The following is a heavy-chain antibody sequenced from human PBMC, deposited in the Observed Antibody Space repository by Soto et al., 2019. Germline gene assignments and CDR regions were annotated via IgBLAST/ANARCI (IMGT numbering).Heavy chain of an antibody. J-gene: IGHJ6*02. CDR2: IWYDGSNK. CDR3: ARDLAPYSNYEYGMDV. Sequence: GGSLRLSCAASGFTFSSYGMHWVRQAPGKGLEWVAVIWYDGSNKYYADSVKGRFTISRDNSKNTLYLQMNSLRAEDTAVYYCARDLAPYSNYEYGMDVWGQGTTVTVSS. CDR1: GFTFSSYG. V-gene: IGHV3-33*01. D-gene: IGHD4-4*01.